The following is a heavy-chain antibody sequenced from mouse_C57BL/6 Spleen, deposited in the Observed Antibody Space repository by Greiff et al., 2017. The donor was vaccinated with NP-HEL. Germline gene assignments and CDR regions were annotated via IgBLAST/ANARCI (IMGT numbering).Heavy chain of an antibody. Sequence: EVQRVESGGGLVKPGGSLKLSCAASGFTFSSYAMSWVRQTPEKRLEWVATISDGGSYTYYPDNVKGRFTISRDNAKNNLYLQMSHLKSEDTAMYYCARDWDYYGSSWYFDVWGTGTTVTVSS. CDR1: GFTFSSYA. D-gene: IGHD1-1*01. CDR2: ISDGGSYT. V-gene: IGHV5-4*01. CDR3: ARDWDYYGSSWYFDV. J-gene: IGHJ1*03.